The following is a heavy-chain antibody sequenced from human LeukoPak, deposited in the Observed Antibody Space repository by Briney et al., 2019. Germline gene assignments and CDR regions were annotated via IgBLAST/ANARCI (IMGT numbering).Heavy chain of an antibody. CDR1: GDSVSSNSAA. CDR3: ARNTYYYGSAKYYFDY. CDR2: TYYRSKWYN. Sequence: SQTLSLTCAISGDSVSSNSAAWNWIRQSPSRGLEWLGRTYYRSKWYNDYAVSVKSRITINPDTSKNQFSLQLNPVTPEDTAVYYCARNTYYYGSAKYYFDYWGQGTLVTVSS. J-gene: IGHJ4*02. V-gene: IGHV6-1*01. D-gene: IGHD3-10*01.